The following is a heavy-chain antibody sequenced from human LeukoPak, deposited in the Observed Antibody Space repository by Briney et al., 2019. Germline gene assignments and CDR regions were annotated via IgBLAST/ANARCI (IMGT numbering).Heavy chain of an antibody. J-gene: IGHJ5*02. D-gene: IGHD3-3*01. Sequence: SETLSLTCAVYGGSFSGYYWSWIRQPPGKGLEWIGEINHSGSTNYNPSLKSRVTISVDTSKNQFSLKLSSVTAADTAVYYCARFRHYDFWSGTNWFDPWGQGGQVTVSS. CDR3: ARFRHYDFWSGTNWFDP. CDR1: GGSFSGYY. CDR2: INHSGST. V-gene: IGHV4-34*01.